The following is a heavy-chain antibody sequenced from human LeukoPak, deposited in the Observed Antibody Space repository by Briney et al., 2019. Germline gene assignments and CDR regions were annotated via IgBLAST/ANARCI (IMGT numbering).Heavy chain of an antibody. V-gene: IGHV4-4*07. CDR2: IYTSGST. J-gene: IGHJ4*02. CDR1: GGSISSYY. Sequence: PSETLSLTCTVSGGSISSYYWSWIRQPAGKGLEWIGRIYTSGSTNYNPSLKSRVTMSVDTSKNQFSLKLSSVTAADTAVYYCARDKRTYDSSGYYAQYYFDYWGQGTLVTVSS. CDR3: ARDKRTYDSSGYYAQYYFDY. D-gene: IGHD3-22*01.